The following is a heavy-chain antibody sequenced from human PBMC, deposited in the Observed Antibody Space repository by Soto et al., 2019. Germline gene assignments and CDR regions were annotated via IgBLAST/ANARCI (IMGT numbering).Heavy chain of an antibody. D-gene: IGHD2-2*02. CDR3: ARYTTTCLDF. V-gene: IGHV3-30*04. CDR2: VSYDGGQN. J-gene: IGHJ4*02. CDR1: GFSFGAFA. Sequence: QMKLVESGGGVVQPGRSLRLSCAASGFSFGAFAMHWDRQAPGKGLEWVALVSYDGGQNYYADSVESRFTISRDNSKNALFLQMDSLRLEDTALYYCARYTTTCLDFWGQGTLVIVSS.